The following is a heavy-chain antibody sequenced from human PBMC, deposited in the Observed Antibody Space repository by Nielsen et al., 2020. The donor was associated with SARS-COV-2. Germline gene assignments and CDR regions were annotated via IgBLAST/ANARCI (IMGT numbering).Heavy chain of an antibody. J-gene: IGHJ5*02. CDR2: IYPGDSDT. V-gene: IGHV5-51*01. CDR1: GYTFTTYW. Sequence: GESLKISCKTSGYTFTTYWIGWVRQMPGKGLEWMGIIYPGDSDTRYSPSFQGQVTISADKSISTAYLQWSSLKASDTAMYYCARHVNWGYNWFDPWGQGTLVTVSS. CDR3: ARHVNWGYNWFDP. D-gene: IGHD7-27*01.